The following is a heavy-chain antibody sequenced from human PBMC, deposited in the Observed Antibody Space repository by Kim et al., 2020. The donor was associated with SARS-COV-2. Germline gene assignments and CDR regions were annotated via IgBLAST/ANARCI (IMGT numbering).Heavy chain of an antibody. CDR1: GGSISSSSYY. Sequence: SETLSLTCTVSGGSISSSSYYWGWIRQPPGKGLEWIGSIYYSGSTYYNPSLKSRVTISVDTSKNQFSLKLSSVTAADTAVYYCARDVGHSSSSDYWGQGTLVTVSS. J-gene: IGHJ4*02. CDR2: IYYSGST. D-gene: IGHD6-6*01. V-gene: IGHV4-39*07. CDR3: ARDVGHSSSSDY.